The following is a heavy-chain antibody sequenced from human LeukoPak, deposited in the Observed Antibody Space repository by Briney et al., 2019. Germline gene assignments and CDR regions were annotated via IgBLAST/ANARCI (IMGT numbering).Heavy chain of an antibody. CDR3: ARDWGGVAVAGTDY. CDR2: ISYDGSNK. Sequence: PGRSLRLSCAASGFTFSSYAMHWVRQAPGKGLEWVAVISYDGSNKYYADSVKGRFTISRDNSKNTLYLQMNSLRAEDTAVYYCARDWGGVAVAGTDYWGQGTLVTVSS. V-gene: IGHV3-30-3*01. CDR1: GFTFSSYA. J-gene: IGHJ4*02. D-gene: IGHD6-19*01.